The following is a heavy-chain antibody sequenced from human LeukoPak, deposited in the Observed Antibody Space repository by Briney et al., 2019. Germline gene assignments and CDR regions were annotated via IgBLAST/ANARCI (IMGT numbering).Heavy chain of an antibody. Sequence: SVKVSCKASGGTFSSYAISWVRQAPGQGLEWMGRIIPILGIANYAQKFQGRVTITADKSTSTAYMELSSLRSEDTAVYYCARVQGYSSSWYRGYFDYWGQGTLVTVSS. D-gene: IGHD6-13*01. CDR1: GGTFSSYA. J-gene: IGHJ4*02. CDR3: ARVQGYSSSWYRGYFDY. V-gene: IGHV1-69*04. CDR2: IIPILGIA.